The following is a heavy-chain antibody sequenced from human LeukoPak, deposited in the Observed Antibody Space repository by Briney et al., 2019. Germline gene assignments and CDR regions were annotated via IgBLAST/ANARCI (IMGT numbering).Heavy chain of an antibody. V-gene: IGHV1-2*02. D-gene: IGHD1-7*01. CDR3: ARDYIDPGNYTPLGY. CDR1: GYTFTAYY. Sequence: ASVKVSCKASGYTFTAYYVHWVRQAPGQGLEWMGWINPDSGDTSSAQRFQGRVTVTRDTSISTVYMELSRLRSDDTAMYYCARDYIDPGNYTPLGYWGQGTLVTVSS. J-gene: IGHJ4*02. CDR2: INPDSGDT.